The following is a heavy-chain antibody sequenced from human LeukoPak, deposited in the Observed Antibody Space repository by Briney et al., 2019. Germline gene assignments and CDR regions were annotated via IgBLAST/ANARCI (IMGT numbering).Heavy chain of an antibody. Sequence: PGRSLRLSCAASGFTFSTYVIHWVRQAPGKGLEWVALIWHDGSNKYYGDSVKDRFTISRDNSKNTLYLQMNSLRAEDTAVYYCAKAASGNWNDVSDYWGQGTLVTVSS. CDR2: IWHDGSNK. D-gene: IGHD1-20*01. CDR1: GFTFSTYV. J-gene: IGHJ4*02. CDR3: AKAASGNWNDVSDY. V-gene: IGHV3-33*06.